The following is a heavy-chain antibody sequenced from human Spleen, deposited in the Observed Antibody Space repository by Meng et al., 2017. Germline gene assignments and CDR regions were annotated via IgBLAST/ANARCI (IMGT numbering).Heavy chain of an antibody. CDR3: ARGYCSGGSCYFGGGWDWFDP. CDR2: ISAYNGNT. J-gene: IGHJ5*02. V-gene: IGHV1-18*01. D-gene: IGHD2-15*01. Sequence: ASVKVSCKVSGYTLNRYGIAWVRQAPGQGLEWMGWISAYNGNTKYAKKFQGRVTVTTDKSTNTAYMELRSLRSDDTAVYYCARGYCSGGSCYFGGGWDWFDPWGQGTLVTVSS. CDR1: GYTLNRYG.